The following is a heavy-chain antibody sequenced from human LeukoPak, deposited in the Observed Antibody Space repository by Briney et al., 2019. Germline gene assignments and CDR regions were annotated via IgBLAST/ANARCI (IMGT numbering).Heavy chain of an antibody. V-gene: IGHV4-4*09. D-gene: IGHD2-2*01. CDR2: IYTSGST. J-gene: IGHJ6*03. Sequence: SETLSLTCTVSGGSISSYYWSWIRQPPGGGLEWIGYIYTSGSTNYNPSLKSRVTISVDTSKNQFSLKLSSVTAADTAVYYCARGGRDSDIVVVPAVRDYYYYMDVWGKGTTVTVSS. CDR3: ARGGRDSDIVVVPAVRDYYYYMDV. CDR1: GGSISSYY.